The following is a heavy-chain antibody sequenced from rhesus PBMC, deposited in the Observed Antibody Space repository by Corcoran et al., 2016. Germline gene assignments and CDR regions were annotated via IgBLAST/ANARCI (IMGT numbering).Heavy chain of an antibody. D-gene: IGHD3-9*01. CDR3: APESRGRYFDY. Sequence: QVQLQESGPGLVKPSETLSLTCAVSGASFRTYWLSWIRPPPGKGLGWSGEINGNSGSTNYNPSLKSRVTISKDASKNQFSLKLSSVTAADTAVYYCAPESRGRYFDYWGQGVLVTVSS. CDR1: GASFRTYW. CDR2: INGNSGST. J-gene: IGHJ4*01. V-gene: IGHV4-80*01.